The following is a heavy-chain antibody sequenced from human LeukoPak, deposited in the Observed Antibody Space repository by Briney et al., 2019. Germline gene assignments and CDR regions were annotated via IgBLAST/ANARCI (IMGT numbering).Heavy chain of an antibody. CDR2: IIPILGIA. Sequence: SVKVSCKASGGTFSSYAISWVRQAPGQGLEWMGRIIPILGIANYAQKFQGRVTITADKSTSTAYMELSSLRSEDTAVYYCARVKPDDSSGYLDYWGQGTLVTVSS. J-gene: IGHJ4*02. CDR1: GGTFSSYA. CDR3: ARVKPDDSSGYLDY. D-gene: IGHD3-22*01. V-gene: IGHV1-69*04.